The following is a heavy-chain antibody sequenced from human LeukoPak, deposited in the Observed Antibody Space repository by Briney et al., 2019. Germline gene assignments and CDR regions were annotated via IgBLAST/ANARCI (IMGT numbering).Heavy chain of an antibody. D-gene: IGHD2-8*02. V-gene: IGHV3-30*02. Sequence: GVSLTLFFGPSGFPFNNFSMLWVRQGPVRGLEWVAYIEHHGNNKYYADEVKGRFTNSRYNSKGSLYLQMTSLRDDDTAVYYCAKDGSWSCTDWGQGTLVRVSS. J-gene: IGHJ4*02. CDR1: GFPFNNFS. CDR2: IEHHGNNK. CDR3: AKDGSWSCTD.